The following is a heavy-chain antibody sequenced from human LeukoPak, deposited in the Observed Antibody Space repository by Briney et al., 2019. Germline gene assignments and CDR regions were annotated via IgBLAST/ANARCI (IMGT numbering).Heavy chain of an antibody. J-gene: IGHJ2*01. CDR2: IYSGGST. Sequence: PWGSLRLSCAASGFNVRSNYMTWVRQAPGKGLEWVSVIYSGGSTYYADSVKGRLTISRDNSKNTLDLQMNSLRAEDTAVYYCARLDSSAWYWYFDLWGRGTLVTVSS. V-gene: IGHV3-53*01. CDR3: ARLDSSAWYWYFDL. CDR1: GFNVRSNY. D-gene: IGHD3-22*01.